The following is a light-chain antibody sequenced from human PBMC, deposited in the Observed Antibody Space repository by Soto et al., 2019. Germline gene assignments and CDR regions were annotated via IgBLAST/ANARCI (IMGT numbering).Light chain of an antibody. V-gene: IGLV7-43*01. CDR3: LIYCDGAGV. J-gene: IGLJ3*02. CDR1: TGAVTSGHY. Sequence: QAVVTQEPSLTVSPGGTVTLTFASSTGAVTSGHYPNWFQQKPGQAPRALIYSTNNKHSWTPARFSGSLLGGKAALTLSGAQPEDEAEYYCLIYCDGAGVFGGGTKLTVL. CDR2: STN.